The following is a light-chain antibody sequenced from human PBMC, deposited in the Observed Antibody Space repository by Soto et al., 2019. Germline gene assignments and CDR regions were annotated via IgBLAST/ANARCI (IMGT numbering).Light chain of an antibody. V-gene: IGKV3-20*01. CDR3: QQYGYSPIT. CDR2: DAS. Sequence: IVLTQSPDTLSLSPGERATLSCWASHSVTTHLAWFQQRPGQTPRLLIYDASTRAPGIPARFSGRGSGADFTLTIDGLEPEDFAVYYCQQYGYSPITFGQGTRLENK. J-gene: IGKJ5*01. CDR1: HSVTTH.